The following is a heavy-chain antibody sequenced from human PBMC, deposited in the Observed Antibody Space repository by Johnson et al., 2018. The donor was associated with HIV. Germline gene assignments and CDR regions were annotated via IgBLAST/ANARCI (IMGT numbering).Heavy chain of an antibody. Sequence: QVQLVESGGGVQRPGGSLRLSCAASGFTFSDYYMSWIRQAPGKGLEWVSYISSSGSTIYYADSVKGRFTISRDNAKNSLYLQMNSLRAEDTAVYYCARDRLWFGESDAFDIWGQGTMVTVSS. CDR3: ARDRLWFGESDAFDI. V-gene: IGHV3-11*04. CDR2: ISSSGSTI. J-gene: IGHJ3*02. D-gene: IGHD3-10*01. CDR1: GFTFSDYY.